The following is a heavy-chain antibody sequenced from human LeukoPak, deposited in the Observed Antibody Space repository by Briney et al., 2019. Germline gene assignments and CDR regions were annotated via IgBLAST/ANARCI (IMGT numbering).Heavy chain of an antibody. CDR3: APLIGGYFDY. J-gene: IGHJ4*02. D-gene: IGHD2-15*01. CDR2: INPNSGDT. V-gene: IGHV1-2*06. CDR1: GYTFTGYY. Sequence: ASVKVSCKASGYTFTGYYMHWVRQAPGRGLEWMGRINPNSGDTKCAQKFQGRVAMTRDTSINTAYMDLSSLRSDDTAVYYCAPLIGGYFDYWGQGTLVTVSS.